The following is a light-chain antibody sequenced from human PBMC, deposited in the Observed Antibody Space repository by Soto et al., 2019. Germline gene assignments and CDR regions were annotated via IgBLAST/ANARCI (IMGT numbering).Light chain of an antibody. V-gene: IGKV3-20*01. CDR1: QSVTSNF. CDR2: GAS. Sequence: EIVLTQSPGTLSLSPGERATLSCRASQSVTSNFLAWYRQKPGQAPRLLIYGASSRATGIPDRFSGSGSGTGFALTISRLEAEDFAVYYCRVYGRAPWTVGQGTKVEIK. CDR3: RVYGRAPWT. J-gene: IGKJ1*01.